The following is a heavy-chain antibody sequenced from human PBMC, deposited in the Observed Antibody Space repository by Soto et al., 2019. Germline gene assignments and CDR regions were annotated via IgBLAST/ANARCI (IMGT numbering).Heavy chain of an antibody. CDR3: ARDLGRAFHI. CDR2: ISSSSSYI. Sequence: VQLVESGGGLVKPGGSLRLSCAASGFTFSSYSMNWVRQAPGKGLEWVSSISSSSSYIYYADSVKGRFTISRDNANNALDVQMNSLRAEDTAVYYYARDLGRAFHIWGQGTMVTVSS. V-gene: IGHV3-21*01. CDR1: GFTFSSYS. J-gene: IGHJ3*02. D-gene: IGHD1-26*01.